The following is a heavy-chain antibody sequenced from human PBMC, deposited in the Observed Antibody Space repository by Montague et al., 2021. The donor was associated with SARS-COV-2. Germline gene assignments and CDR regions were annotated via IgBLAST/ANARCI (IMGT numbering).Heavy chain of an antibody. CDR2: IYTSGTT. V-gene: IGHV4-61*02. J-gene: IGHJ4*02. D-gene: IGHD5-12*01. CDR1: GGSISSGSYY. Sequence: TLSLICTVSGGSISSGSYYWSWIRQPAGKGLEWIGRIYTSGTTDYSFSLKSRVTISVDTSKNQFSLKLTSVTAADTAVYYCARAHSGGWAHLDNWGQGSLVTVSS. CDR3: ARAHSGGWAHLDN.